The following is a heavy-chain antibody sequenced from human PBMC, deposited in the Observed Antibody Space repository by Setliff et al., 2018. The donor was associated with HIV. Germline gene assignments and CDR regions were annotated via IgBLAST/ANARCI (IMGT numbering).Heavy chain of an antibody. Sequence: PGGSLRLSCAASGFIFSSYAMHWVRQAPGKGLEWVAVMSYDGNNKYYADSVKGRFTISRDNSKNTLFLQMNSLRPEDTAVYYCARNGARRGLAVARGIWHFDMWGRGTLVTVSS. V-gene: IGHV3-30*01. D-gene: IGHD6-19*01. J-gene: IGHJ2*01. CDR2: MSYDGNNK. CDR1: GFIFSSYA. CDR3: ARNGARRGLAVARGIWHFDM.